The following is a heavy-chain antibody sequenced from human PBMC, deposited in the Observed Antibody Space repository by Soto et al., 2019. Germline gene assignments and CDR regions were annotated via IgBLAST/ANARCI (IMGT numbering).Heavy chain of an antibody. CDR3: ATIAVKPTFDX. V-gene: IGHV3-7*03. Sequence: WGSLRLSCAASGFTFSSYWMSWVRQVPGKGLEWVGNIKQDGSDKYYMYSVKGRFTISRDNANNSLYLQMNSLRVEDTAVYYCATIAVKPTFDXWGQGTLVTVSX. CDR2: IKQDGSDK. CDR1: GFTFSSYW. J-gene: IGHJ4*02. D-gene: IGHD6-19*01.